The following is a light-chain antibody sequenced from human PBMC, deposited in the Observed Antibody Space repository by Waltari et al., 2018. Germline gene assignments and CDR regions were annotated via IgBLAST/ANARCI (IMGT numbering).Light chain of an antibody. V-gene: IGKV3-20*01. CDR2: GAS. CDR3: QQYESSPLT. J-gene: IGKJ4*01. Sequence: EIGLTQPPGTLSLSPGKRVTLSCRTSQSVSSNYLAWYQQKPGRAPRLLIYGASNRATDVPDRFSGSGSGTEFTLTISRLEAEDFAVYYCQQYESSPLTFGGGTKVEIE. CDR1: QSVSSNY.